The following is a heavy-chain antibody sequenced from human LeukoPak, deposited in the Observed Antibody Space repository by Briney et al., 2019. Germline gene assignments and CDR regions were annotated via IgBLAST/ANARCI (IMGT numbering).Heavy chain of an antibody. CDR1: EFTFSTYG. Sequence: PGGSLRLSCAASEFTFSTYGMHWVRQAPGKGLEWVAVISYDGSNKHYADSVKGRFTISRDNSKNTLYLQMNSLRAEDTAVYYCALVVYYYGSGSYSPFDYWGQGTLVTVSS. V-gene: IGHV3-30*03. CDR3: ALVVYYYGSGSYSPFDY. D-gene: IGHD3-10*01. CDR2: ISYDGSNK. J-gene: IGHJ4*02.